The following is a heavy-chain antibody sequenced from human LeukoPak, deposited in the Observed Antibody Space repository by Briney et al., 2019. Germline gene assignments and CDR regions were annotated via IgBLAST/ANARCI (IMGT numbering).Heavy chain of an antibody. CDR1: GFTFSNYW. CDR3: TTESPHFDY. V-gene: IGHV3-74*01. Sequence: GGSLRLSCAASGFTFSNYWMHWVRQVPGKGLVWVSYISPDGSSTSYADFVKGRFTISRDNAKNTLYLQMNSLKTEDTAVYYCTTESPHFDYWGQGTLVTVSS. CDR2: ISPDGSST. J-gene: IGHJ4*02.